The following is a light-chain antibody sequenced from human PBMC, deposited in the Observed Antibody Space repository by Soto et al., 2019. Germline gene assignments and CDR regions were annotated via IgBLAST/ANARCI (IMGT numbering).Light chain of an antibody. CDR3: QQSYITPRT. J-gene: IGKJ1*01. CDR1: QSISTY. V-gene: IGKV1-39*01. CDR2: AAS. Sequence: DIHMTQSASSLSAYIGRRVTITCRASQSISTYLNWYQQTQGRAPKLLIYAASSLQSGVPSRFSGSGYGTDFTLTISSLQTEDFATYYCQQSYITPRTFGQGTKVDIK.